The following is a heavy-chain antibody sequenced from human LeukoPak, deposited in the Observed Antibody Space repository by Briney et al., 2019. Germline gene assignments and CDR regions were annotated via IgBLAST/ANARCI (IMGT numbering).Heavy chain of an antibody. J-gene: IGHJ6*01. D-gene: IGHD6-19*01. CDR2: ISYDGSIK. V-gene: IGHV3-30*03. Sequence: PGGYLRLSCAASGFTFSSYGMHWVRQAPGKGLEWVAVISYDGSIKYYADSVKGRFTISRDNAKNSLYLQMNSLRAEDTAVYYCARMGPYSSGSYYYYGMDVWGQGTTVIVSS. CDR3: ARMGPYSSGSYYYYGMDV. CDR1: GFTFSSYG.